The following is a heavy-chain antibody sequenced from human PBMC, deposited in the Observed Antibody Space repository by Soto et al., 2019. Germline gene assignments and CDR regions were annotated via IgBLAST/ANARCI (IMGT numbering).Heavy chain of an antibody. Sequence: ASVKVSCKASGYTFTSYAMHWVRQAPGQRLEWMGWINAGNGNTKYSQKFQGRVTITRDTSASTAYMELSRLSSDDTAVYYCARDQSAYYDFWSGFHYYYGMDVWGQGTTVTVSS. J-gene: IGHJ6*02. V-gene: IGHV1-3*01. CDR1: GYTFTSYA. CDR3: ARDQSAYYDFWSGFHYYYGMDV. CDR2: INAGNGNT. D-gene: IGHD3-3*01.